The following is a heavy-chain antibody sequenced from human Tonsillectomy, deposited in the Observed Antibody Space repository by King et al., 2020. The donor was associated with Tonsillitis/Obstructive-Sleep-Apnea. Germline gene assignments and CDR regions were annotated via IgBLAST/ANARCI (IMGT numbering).Heavy chain of an antibody. CDR3: ARVPLNTVTNYDAIDV. J-gene: IGHJ6*02. CDR2: ISAYNGNP. V-gene: IGHV1-18*01. CDR1: GYTFTSYG. Sequence: QLVQSGAEVKKPGASVKVSCKASGYTFTSYGITWVRQAPGQGLEWMGWISAYNGNPNYAQKLQGRVTMTTDTSTSTAYMEVRSLRSDDTAVYYCARVPLNTVTNYDAIDVWGQGTTVTVSS. D-gene: IGHD4-17*01.